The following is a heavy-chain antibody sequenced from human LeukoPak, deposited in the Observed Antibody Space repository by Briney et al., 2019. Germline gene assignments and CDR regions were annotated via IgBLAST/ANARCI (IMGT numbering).Heavy chain of an antibody. V-gene: IGHV3-30*03. CDR2: ISYDGTNK. Sequence: GGSLRLSCAASGFTFSSYGMHWVRQAPGKGLGWLAIISYDGTNKYYADSVKGRFTISRDNSKNTLYLQMNSLRVEDTAVYYCARVSESEWSFDLWGRGTLVTVSS. J-gene: IGHJ2*01. CDR1: GFTFSSYG. D-gene: IGHD1-14*01. CDR3: ARVSESEWSFDL.